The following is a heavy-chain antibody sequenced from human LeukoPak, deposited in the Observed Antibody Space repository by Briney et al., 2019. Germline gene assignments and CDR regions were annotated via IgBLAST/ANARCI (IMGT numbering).Heavy chain of an antibody. V-gene: IGHV4-59*08. CDR1: GGSISSYY. Sequence: ASETLSLTCTVSGGSISSYYWSWIRQPPEKGLEWIGYIYHSGSTNYNPSLKSRVTISVDTSKNQFSLKLSSVTAADTAVYYCARLYCSGGSCYLGYWGQGTLVTVSS. D-gene: IGHD2-15*01. CDR2: IYHSGST. J-gene: IGHJ4*02. CDR3: ARLYCSGGSCYLGY.